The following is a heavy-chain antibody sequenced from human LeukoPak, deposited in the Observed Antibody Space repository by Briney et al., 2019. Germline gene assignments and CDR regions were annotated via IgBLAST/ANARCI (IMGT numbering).Heavy chain of an antibody. D-gene: IGHD4-17*01. J-gene: IGHJ4*02. V-gene: IGHV3-30*02. Sequence: GGSLRLSCAASGFTFSSYGMHWVRQAPGKGLEWVAVIWYDGSNKYYADSVKGRFTISRDNSKNTLYPQMNSLRAEDTAVYYCAKDGGYGDYAVGYWGQGTLVTVSS. CDR3: AKDGGYGDYAVGY. CDR2: IWYDGSNK. CDR1: GFTFSSYG.